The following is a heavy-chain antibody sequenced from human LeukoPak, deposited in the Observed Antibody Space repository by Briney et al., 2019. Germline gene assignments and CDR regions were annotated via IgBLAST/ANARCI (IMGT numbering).Heavy chain of an antibody. J-gene: IGHJ5*02. D-gene: IGHD4-17*01. Sequence: SGTLSLTCDVSGGSITQTNHWTWVRPPPGKGLEWIGEVNLQGSTNYNPSLMRRVAISVDTSANHVSLQLTSVTAADAAVYYCARDGRYNDYEGWFDPWGQGTLVTVSS. V-gene: IGHV4-4*02. CDR1: GGSITQTNH. CDR2: VNLQGST. CDR3: ARDGRYNDYEGWFDP.